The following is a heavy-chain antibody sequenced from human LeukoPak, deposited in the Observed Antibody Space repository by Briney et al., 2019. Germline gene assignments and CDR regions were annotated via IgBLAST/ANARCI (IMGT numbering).Heavy chain of an antibody. D-gene: IGHD4-17*01. CDR1: GGSFSGYY. V-gene: IGHV4-34*01. CDR2: INHSGST. Sequence: SETLSLTCAVYGGSFSGYYWSWIRQPPGKGLEWIGEINHSGSTNYNPSLKSRVTMSVDTSKNQFSLKLSSVTAADTAVYYCARADYGDYLGGYNDWGQGTLVTVSS. J-gene: IGHJ4*02. CDR3: ARADYGDYLGGYND.